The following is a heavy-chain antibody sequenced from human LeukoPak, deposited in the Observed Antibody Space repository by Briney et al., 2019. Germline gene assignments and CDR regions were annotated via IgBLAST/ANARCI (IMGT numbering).Heavy chain of an antibody. CDR1: GGSISSYY. CDR3: AGGGPRGVAIPFEY. V-gene: IGHV4-59*01. D-gene: IGHD3-10*01. CDR2: IYYSGSS. Sequence: SETLSLTCTVSGGSISSYYWSWIRQSPATGREWIGYIYYSGSSNYNPSLRSRVTISVDTSKNQFSLKLSSVTAADTAIYYCAGGGPRGVAIPFEYWGQGTLVTVSS. J-gene: IGHJ4*02.